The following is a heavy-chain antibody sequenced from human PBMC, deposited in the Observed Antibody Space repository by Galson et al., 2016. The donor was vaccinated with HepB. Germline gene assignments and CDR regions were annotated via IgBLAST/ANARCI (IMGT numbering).Heavy chain of an antibody. CDR2: IDWDYDK. V-gene: IGHV2-70*04. J-gene: IGHJ4*02. Sequence: PALVKPTQTLTLTCTFSGFSLTTTGMRVSWVRQPTGKALEWLARIDWDYDKYYRPSLKTRLTISKDTSKNQGVLTMTTMAPVDTATYYCVRMVPSAVGYDYWVQGTLVTVSS. CDR1: GFSLTTTGMR. D-gene: IGHD1-26*01. CDR3: VRMVPSAVGYDY.